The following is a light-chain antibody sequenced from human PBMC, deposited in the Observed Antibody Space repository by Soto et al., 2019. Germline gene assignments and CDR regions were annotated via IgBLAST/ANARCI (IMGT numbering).Light chain of an antibody. V-gene: IGKV2-30*01. CDR1: ESVLYRDGNSY. CDR2: KVS. J-gene: IGKJ2*01. Sequence: DVVMTQSPLSLPVTLGQSASVSCRSSESVLYRDGNSYLSWFQQRPGQSPRRLIYKVSNRDSGVPDRFSGSGSDTDFTLKISRVEAEDVGVYYCMQGTYWPYTFGQGPQLEIK. CDR3: MQGTYWPYT.